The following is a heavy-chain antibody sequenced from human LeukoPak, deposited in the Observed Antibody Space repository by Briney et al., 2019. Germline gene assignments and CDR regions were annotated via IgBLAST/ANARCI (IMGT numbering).Heavy chain of an antibody. CDR1: GYSFTSYW. J-gene: IGHJ6*02. CDR3: ARQRYYYDSTYGMDV. CDR2: IYPGDSDT. Sequence: GASLQISCKGSGYSFTSYWIGWVRQLPGKGQEWMGIIYPGDSDTRYSPSFQGQVTISADKSISTAYLQWSSLKASDTAMYYCARQRYYYDSTYGMDVWGQGTTVTVSS. V-gene: IGHV5-51*01. D-gene: IGHD3-22*01.